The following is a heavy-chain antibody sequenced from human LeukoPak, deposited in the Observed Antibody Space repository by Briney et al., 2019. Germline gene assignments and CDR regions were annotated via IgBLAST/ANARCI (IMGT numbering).Heavy chain of an antibody. J-gene: IGHJ6*03. D-gene: IGHD6-6*01. CDR3: ARGGRRFSSSHFRNCMDA. CDR1: GGSFSGYY. Sequence: PSETLSLTCAVYGGSFSGYYWSWIRQPPGKGLEWIGEINHSGSTNYNPSLKSRVTISVDASKNQFSLKLSSVTAADTAVYYCARGGRRFSSSHFRNCMDAWGKGTTVTVSS. CDR2: INHSGST. V-gene: IGHV4-34*01.